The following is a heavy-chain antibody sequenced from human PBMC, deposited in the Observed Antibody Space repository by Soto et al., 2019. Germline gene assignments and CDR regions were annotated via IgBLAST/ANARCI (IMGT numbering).Heavy chain of an antibody. CDR2: ISADGGGT. V-gene: IGHV3-23*01. CDR3: AKAGANWFDP. CDR1: GFTYSSYA. J-gene: IGHJ5*02. Sequence: GGSLRLSCADSGFTYSSYAMAWVCQAPGRGLDWVSTISADGGGTYYADSVKGRFTISRDNSKDTLYLQMNSLRAEDTALYYCAKAGANWFDPWGQGTLVTVSS. D-gene: IGHD3-10*01.